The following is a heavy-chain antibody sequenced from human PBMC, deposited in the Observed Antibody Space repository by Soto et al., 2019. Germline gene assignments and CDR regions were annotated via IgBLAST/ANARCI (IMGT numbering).Heavy chain of an antibody. D-gene: IGHD6-19*01. CDR1: GYTYSNYI. CDR2: ISGYNGDT. Sequence: QVQLGQSGAEVKKPGASVKVSCKTSGYTYSNYIIAWVRQTPGQGLEWMGWISGYNGDTQYAPELQGRVTFTSETSTSTAYMDPRSLTSDDSAVYYCVREFLAGSFDNWGQGKLVTVSS. V-gene: IGHV1-18*04. CDR3: VREFLAGSFDN. J-gene: IGHJ4*02.